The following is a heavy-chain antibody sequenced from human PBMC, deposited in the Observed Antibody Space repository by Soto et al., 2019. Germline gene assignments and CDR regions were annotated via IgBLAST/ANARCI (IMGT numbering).Heavy chain of an antibody. CDR2: ISYDGSNK. D-gene: IGHD2-8*01. Sequence: PGGSLRLSCAASGFTFSSYGMHWVRQAPGKGLEWVAVISYDGSNKYYADSVKGRFTISRDNSKNTLYLQMNSLRAEDTAVYYCAKRVYCTNGVCPDAYGMDVWGQGTTVTVSS. CDR1: GFTFSSYG. V-gene: IGHV3-30*18. J-gene: IGHJ6*02. CDR3: AKRVYCTNGVCPDAYGMDV.